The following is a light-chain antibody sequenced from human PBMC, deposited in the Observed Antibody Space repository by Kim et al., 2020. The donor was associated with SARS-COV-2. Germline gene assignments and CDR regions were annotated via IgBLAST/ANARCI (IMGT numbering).Light chain of an antibody. V-gene: IGLV3-21*04. Sequence: SYELTQPPSVSVAPGKTARITCEGNNIGNKGVHWYPQKPGQAPVVVIYYDRDRPSGIPERFSGSNSGNTATLTISRVEAGDEADYYCHVWDNSSDQEVFGGGTQLTVL. CDR2: YDR. CDR1: NIGNKG. J-gene: IGLJ3*02. CDR3: HVWDNSSDQEV.